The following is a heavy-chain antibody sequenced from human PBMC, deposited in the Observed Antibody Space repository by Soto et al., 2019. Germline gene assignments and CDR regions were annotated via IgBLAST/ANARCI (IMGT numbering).Heavy chain of an antibody. CDR1: GFTFSSYA. D-gene: IGHD3-22*01. CDR3: ATHQAPTMIREDV. V-gene: IGHV3-23*01. J-gene: IGHJ6*02. Sequence: PGGSLRLSCAASGFTFSSYAMSWVRQAPGKGLEWVSAISGSGGSTYYADSVKGRFTISRDNSKNTLYLQMNSLRAEDTAVYYCATHQAPTMIREDVWGQGTTVTVSS. CDR2: ISGSGGST.